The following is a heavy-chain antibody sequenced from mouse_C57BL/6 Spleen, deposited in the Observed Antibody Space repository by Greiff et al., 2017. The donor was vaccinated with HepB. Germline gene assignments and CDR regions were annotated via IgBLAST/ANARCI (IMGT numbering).Heavy chain of an antibody. J-gene: IGHJ2*01. CDR3: ARRGRGDLDY. D-gene: IGHD1-1*01. CDR2: INPGRGGT. V-gene: IGHV1-54*01. CDR1: GFAFTNYF. Sequence: QVPLQQSGAVLVRPGTSVSVSCKASGFAFTNYFIDWVKKRPGQGLEWFGVINPGRGGTNYNEKFMGKANLTADKSSSTAYMHLSSLKSEDSAVYFCARRGRGDLDYWGQGTTLTVSS.